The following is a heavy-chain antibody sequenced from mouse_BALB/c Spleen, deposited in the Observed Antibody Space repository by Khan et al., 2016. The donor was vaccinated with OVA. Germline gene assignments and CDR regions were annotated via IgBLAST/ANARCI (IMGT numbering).Heavy chain of an antibody. V-gene: IGHV1S135*01. J-gene: IGHJ3*01. CDR1: GYSFTTYY. Sequence: VQLQQSGPELMKPGASVKISCKASGYSFTTYYIHWVIQSHGKSLEWIGFIDPFSGGTTYNQKFKGKATLTADKSSSTASIHHSNLTSEDSAVYYCTKHGDGAWFTYWGQGTLVTVSA. D-gene: IGHD2-13*01. CDR3: TKHGDGAWFTY. CDR2: IDPFSGGT.